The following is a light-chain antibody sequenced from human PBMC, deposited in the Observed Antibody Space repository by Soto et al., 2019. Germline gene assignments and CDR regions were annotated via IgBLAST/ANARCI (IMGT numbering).Light chain of an antibody. CDR2: GAS. J-gene: IGKJ1*01. CDR1: QSVSSN. V-gene: IGKV3-15*01. CDR3: QQYNSWPRT. Sequence: EIVMTQSPATLSMSPGERATLSCRASQSVSSNLAWYQQKPGQAPRVLIYGASTRATGIPARFSGSESGTEFTLTISSLQSEDFEVYYCQQYNSWPRTFGQGTKVEIK.